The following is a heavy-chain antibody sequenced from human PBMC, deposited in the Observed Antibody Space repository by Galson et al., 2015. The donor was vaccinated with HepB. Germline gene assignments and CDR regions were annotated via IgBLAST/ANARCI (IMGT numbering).Heavy chain of an antibody. V-gene: IGHV3-9*01. D-gene: IGHD6-13*01. CDR1: GFTFDDYA. J-gene: IGHJ4*02. CDR2: ISWNSGSI. CDR3: AKDPYSSSRGYFDY. Sequence: SLRLSCAASGFTFDDYAMHWVRQAPGKGLEWVSGISWNSGSIGYADSVKGRFTISRDNAKNSLYLQMNSLRAEDTALYYCAKDPYSSSRGYFDYWGQGTLVTVSS.